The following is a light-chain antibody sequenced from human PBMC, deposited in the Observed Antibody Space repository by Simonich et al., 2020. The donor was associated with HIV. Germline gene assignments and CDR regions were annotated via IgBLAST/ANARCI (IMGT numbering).Light chain of an antibody. Sequence: QSALTQPRSVSGSPGQSVTISCTGTSSDVGGYNYVSWYQQHPGKAPKLMIYDVRKRPSGVPDRFSGSKSDNTASLTISGLQAEDEADYYCSSYTSSSTWVFGGGTKLTVL. J-gene: IGLJ3*02. CDR3: SSYTSSSTWV. CDR2: DVR. V-gene: IGLV2-11*01. CDR1: SSDVGGYNY.